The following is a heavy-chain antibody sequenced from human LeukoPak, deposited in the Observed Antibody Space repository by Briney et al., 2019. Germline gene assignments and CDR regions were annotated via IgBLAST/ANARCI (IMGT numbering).Heavy chain of an antibody. CDR1: GFTLSSYS. J-gene: IGHJ4*02. CDR3: ARDRDYGDYDPYYFDY. D-gene: IGHD4-17*01. Sequence: TPGGSLRLSCAASGFTLSSYSMNWVRQAPGKGLEWVSSISSSSSYIYYADSVKGRFTISRDNAKNSLYLQMNSLRAEDTAVYYCARDRDYGDYDPYYFDYWGQGTLVTVSS. V-gene: IGHV3-21*01. CDR2: ISSSSSYI.